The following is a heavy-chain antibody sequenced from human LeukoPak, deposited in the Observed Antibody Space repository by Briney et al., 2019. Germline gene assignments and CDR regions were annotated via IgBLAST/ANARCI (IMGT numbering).Heavy chain of an antibody. J-gene: IGHJ4*02. CDR2: INAGNGNT. CDR1: GYTFTTYA. CDR3: ASGYSGYDCFDY. D-gene: IGHD5-12*01. V-gene: IGHV1-3*01. Sequence: ASVKVSCKASGYTFTTYAMHWVRQAPGQRLEWMGWINAGNGNTKYSQKFQARVTITRDTSASTAYMELSSLRSEDTAVYYCASGYSGYDCFDYWGQGTLVTVSS.